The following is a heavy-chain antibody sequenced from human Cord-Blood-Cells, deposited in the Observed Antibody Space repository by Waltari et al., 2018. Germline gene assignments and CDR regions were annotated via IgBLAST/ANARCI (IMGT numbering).Heavy chain of an antibody. CDR2: ISSSSSTI. D-gene: IGHD3-9*01. Sequence: EVQLVESGGGLVQPGGSLRLSCAASGFTFSSYSMNWVRPAPGKGLEWVSYISSSSSTIYDADSVKGRFTISRDNAKNSLYLQMNSLRDEDTAVYYCARVLTLSSAYYFDYWGQGTLVTVSS. CDR3: ARVLTLSSAYYFDY. V-gene: IGHV3-48*02. CDR1: GFTFSSYS. J-gene: IGHJ4*02.